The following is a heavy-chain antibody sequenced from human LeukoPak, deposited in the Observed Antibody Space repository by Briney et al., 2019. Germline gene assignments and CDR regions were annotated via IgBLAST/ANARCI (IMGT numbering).Heavy chain of an antibody. CDR3: ARDPNPRDGGY. CDR2: ITRSTSYI. Sequence: GGSLRLSCAASGFNFSAYSVNWVRQAPGKGLEWVSSITRSTSYIYFADSVRGRFTISRDNAKNSLYLQMNSLRAEDTAVYYCARDPNPRDGGYWGQGTLVTDSS. J-gene: IGHJ4*02. V-gene: IGHV3-21*01. D-gene: IGHD5-24*01. CDR1: GFNFSAYS.